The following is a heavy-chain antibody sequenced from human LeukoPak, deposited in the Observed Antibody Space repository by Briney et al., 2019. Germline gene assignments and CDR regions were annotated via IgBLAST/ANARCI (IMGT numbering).Heavy chain of an antibody. D-gene: IGHD2-15*01. CDR2: ISSNGGST. V-gene: IGHV3-64D*06. CDR1: GFTFSSYA. CDR3: VKGRYCSGGSCYEVDYFDY. Sequence: GGSLRLSCSASGFTFSSYAMHWVRQAPGKGLEYVSAISSNGGSTYYADSVKGRFTISRDNSKNTLYFQMSSLRAEDTAVYYCVKGRYCSGGSCYEVDYFDYWGQGTLVTVSS. J-gene: IGHJ4*02.